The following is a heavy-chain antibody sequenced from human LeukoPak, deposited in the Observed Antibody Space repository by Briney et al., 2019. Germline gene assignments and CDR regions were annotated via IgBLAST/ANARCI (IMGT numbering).Heavy chain of an antibody. Sequence: QPGGSLRLSCAASGFTFSSYTMSWVRQAPGKGLEWVSTITTSDGNTYYADSVKGRFTVSRDNSKNTLFLQMNSLRAEDTAVYYCAKDKGNQQLYALDVWGQGTTVSVSS. CDR2: ITTSDGNT. V-gene: IGHV3-23*01. J-gene: IGHJ6*02. CDR3: AKDKGNQQLYALDV. D-gene: IGHD2-8*01. CDR1: GFTFSSYT.